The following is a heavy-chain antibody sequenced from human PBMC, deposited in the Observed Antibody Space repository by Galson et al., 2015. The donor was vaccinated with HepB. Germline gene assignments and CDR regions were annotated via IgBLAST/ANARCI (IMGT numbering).Heavy chain of an antibody. CDR3: ATSGSYLRWFDP. CDR1: GGSFSGYY. Sequence: ETLSLTCAVYGGSFSGYYWSWIRQPPGKGLEWIGEINHSGSTNYNPSLKSRVTISVDTSKNQFSLKLSSVTAADTAVYYCATSGSYLRWFDPWGQGTLVTVSS. V-gene: IGHV4-34*01. D-gene: IGHD1-26*01. J-gene: IGHJ5*02. CDR2: INHSGST.